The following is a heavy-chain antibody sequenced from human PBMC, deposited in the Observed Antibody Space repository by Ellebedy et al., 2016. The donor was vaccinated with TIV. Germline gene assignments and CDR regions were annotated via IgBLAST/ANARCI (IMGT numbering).Heavy chain of an antibody. CDR2: IHPYSGAT. V-gene: IGHV1-2*04. D-gene: IGHD7-27*01. CDR3: TRGSTGNFDY. Sequence: AASVKVSCKASGYTFTGYYMHWVRQAPGQGLEWMGWIHPYSGATNYAQKFQDWVTMTRDTSISTVYIEVKKLKSDDTATYYCTRGSTGNFDYWGQGTLVTVSS. J-gene: IGHJ4*02. CDR1: GYTFTGYY.